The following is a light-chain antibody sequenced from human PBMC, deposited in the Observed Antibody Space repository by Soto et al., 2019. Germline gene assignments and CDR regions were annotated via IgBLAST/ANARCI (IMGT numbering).Light chain of an antibody. CDR1: QNINNY. CDR3: QQYDSYSWT. Sequence: DIQMTQSPSSLSASVGDRFTITCQASQNINNYLNWYQQKPGRAPKLLIYDASSLESGVPSRFSGSGSGTEFTLTISSLQTDDFASYYCQQYDSYSWTFGQGTKVDI. J-gene: IGKJ1*01. CDR2: DAS. V-gene: IGKV1-5*01.